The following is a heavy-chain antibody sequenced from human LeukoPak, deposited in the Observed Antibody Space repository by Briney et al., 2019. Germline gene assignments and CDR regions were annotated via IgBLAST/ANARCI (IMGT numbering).Heavy chain of an antibody. CDR2: ISGSGGST. V-gene: IGHV3-23*01. CDR3: AKDQDGSGSFDY. Sequence: GGSLRLSCAASGFTFSSYAMSWVRQAPGQGLEWVSAISGSGGSTYYADSVKGRFTISRDNSKNTLYLQMNSLRAEDTAVYYCAKDQDGSGSFDYWGQGTLVTVSS. CDR1: GFTFSSYA. D-gene: IGHD3-10*01. J-gene: IGHJ4*02.